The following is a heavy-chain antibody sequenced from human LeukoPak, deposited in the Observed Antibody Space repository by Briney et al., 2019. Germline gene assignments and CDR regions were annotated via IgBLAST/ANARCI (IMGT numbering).Heavy chain of an antibody. CDR2: INHSEST. CDR3: ARGVTMLVLAYFDY. J-gene: IGHJ4*02. CDR1: GGSFSGYY. Sequence: SETLSLTCAVYGGSFSGYYWSWIRQPPGKGLEWIGEINHSESTNYNPSLKSRVTISVDTSKNQFSLKLSSVTAADTAVYYCARGVTMLVLAYFDYWGQGTLVTVSS. V-gene: IGHV4-34*01. D-gene: IGHD3-22*01.